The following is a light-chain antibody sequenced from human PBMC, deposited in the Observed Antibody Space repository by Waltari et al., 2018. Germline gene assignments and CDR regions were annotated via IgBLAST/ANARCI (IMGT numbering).Light chain of an antibody. V-gene: IGLV3-1*01. CDR2: QDS. CDR1: KLGDKY. Sequence: SYELTQPPSVSVSPGQTASITCSGDKLGDKYVCWYQQRPGHSPEVVIYQDSLRPSGIPERFSGSNSGNTATLTISGTQPVDDADYYCQACDSGVVFGGGTKLTVL. CDR3: QACDSGVV. J-gene: IGLJ3*02.